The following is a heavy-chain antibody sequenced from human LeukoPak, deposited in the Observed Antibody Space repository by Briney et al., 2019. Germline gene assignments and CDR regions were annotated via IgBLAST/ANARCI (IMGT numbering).Heavy chain of an antibody. Sequence: SVKVSCKASGGTFISYAISWGRQAPGQGEEWRGRIIPIFGRANYAQKFQGRGTITTDEESRTEYMELSSLRSEDTAVYYCARDNGPNSFDPWGQGTLVTVSS. CDR3: ARDNGPNSFDP. J-gene: IGHJ5*02. D-gene: IGHD4-17*01. CDR2: IIPIFGRA. V-gene: IGHV1-69*05. CDR1: GGTFISYA.